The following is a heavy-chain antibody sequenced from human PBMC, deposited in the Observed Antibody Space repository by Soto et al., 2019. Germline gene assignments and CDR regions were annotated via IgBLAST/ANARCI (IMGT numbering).Heavy chain of an antibody. CDR3: ARKSSSSSWFDP. V-gene: IGHV1-18*01. D-gene: IGHD6-6*01. J-gene: IGHJ5*02. CDR1: GYTFFSYG. Sequence: QVQLVQSGAEVKNPGASVKVSCKASGYTFFSYGISWVRQAPGQGLEWMGWISGYNGNTNYAQKFQARVTMTTDTSTRTAYMELRSLRSDDTALYYCARKSSSSSWFDPWGLGTLVTVSS. CDR2: ISGYNGNT.